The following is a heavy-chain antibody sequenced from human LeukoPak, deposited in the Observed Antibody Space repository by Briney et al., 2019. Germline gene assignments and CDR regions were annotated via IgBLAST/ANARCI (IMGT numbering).Heavy chain of an antibody. CDR3: AEQSAGSSTWYSLHFDY. Sequence: GSLRLSCAASGFTLSNFAMTWVRQAPGKGLEWVSVISVSGGSTYYADSVKGRFTISRDNSKNTLYLQMDSLRAEDTAVYFCAEQSAGSSTWYSLHFDYWGQGTLVTVSS. CDR2: ISVSGGST. CDR1: GFTLSNFA. D-gene: IGHD2-2*01. J-gene: IGHJ4*02. V-gene: IGHV3-23*01.